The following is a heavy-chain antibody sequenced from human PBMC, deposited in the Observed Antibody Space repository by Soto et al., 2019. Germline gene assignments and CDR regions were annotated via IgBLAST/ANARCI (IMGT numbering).Heavy chain of an antibody. CDR3: ARVAIFGVFYMDV. CDR2: IYSGGST. J-gene: IGHJ6*03. Sequence: GGSLRLSCAASGFTVSSNYMSWVRQAPGKGLEWVSVIYSGGSTYYADSVKGRFTISRHNSKNTLYLQMNSLRAEDTAVYYCARVAIFGVFYMDVWGKGTTVTVSS. D-gene: IGHD3-3*01. CDR1: GFTVSSNY. V-gene: IGHV3-53*04.